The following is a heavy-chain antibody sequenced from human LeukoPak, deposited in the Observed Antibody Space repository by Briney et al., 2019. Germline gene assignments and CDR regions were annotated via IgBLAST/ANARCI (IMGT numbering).Heavy chain of an antibody. D-gene: IGHD6-19*01. J-gene: IGHJ4*02. Sequence: SETLSLTCTVSGGSISSSSYCWGWIRQPPGKGLEWIGSIYYSGSTYYNPSLKSRVTISVDTSKNQFSLKLSSVTAADTAVYYCASSAGYSSGPRPYWGQGTLVTVSS. V-gene: IGHV4-39*01. CDR2: IYYSGST. CDR3: ASSAGYSSGPRPY. CDR1: GGSISSSSYC.